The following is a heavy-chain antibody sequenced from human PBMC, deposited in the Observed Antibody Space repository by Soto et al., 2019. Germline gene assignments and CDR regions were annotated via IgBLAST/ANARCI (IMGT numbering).Heavy chain of an antibody. Sequence: QVQLQQWGAGLLKPSETLSLTCAVYGGSFSGYYWSWIRQPPGKGLEWIGEINHRGSTNYNPSRTSRVTISVDTSKNQFSLKLSSVTAEDTAVYYCARISGYFDRQVNFDYWGQGTLVTVSA. CDR3: ARISGYFDRQVNFDY. V-gene: IGHV4-34*01. D-gene: IGHD3-9*01. CDR2: INHRGST. J-gene: IGHJ4*02. CDR1: GGSFSGYY.